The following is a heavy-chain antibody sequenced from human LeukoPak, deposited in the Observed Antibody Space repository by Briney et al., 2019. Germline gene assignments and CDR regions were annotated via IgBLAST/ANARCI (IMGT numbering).Heavy chain of an antibody. V-gene: IGHV3-74*01. CDR2: INSDGSST. D-gene: IGHD6-6*01. J-gene: IGHJ4*02. CDR1: GFAFSSYW. Sequence: GGSLRLSCAASGFAFSSYWMHWVRQAPGKGLVWVSRINSDGSSTSYADSVKGRFSISRDNAKNTLYLQMNSLRAEDTAVYYCASYSSSSMGWYFDYWGQGTLVTVSS. CDR3: ASYSSSSMGWYFDY.